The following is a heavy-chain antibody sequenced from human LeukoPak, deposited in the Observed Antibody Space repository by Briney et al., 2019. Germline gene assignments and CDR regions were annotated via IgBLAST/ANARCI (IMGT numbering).Heavy chain of an antibody. CDR3: ASTGYSSGWTLGAFDI. CDR1: GGSISSYY. Sequence: PSETLSLTCTVSGGSISSYYWSWIRQPPGKGLEWIGYIYYSGSTNYNPSLKSRVTISVDTSKNQFSLKLSSVTAADTAVSYCASTGYSSGWTLGAFDIWGQGTMVTVSS. J-gene: IGHJ3*02. V-gene: IGHV4-59*01. D-gene: IGHD6-19*01. CDR2: IYYSGST.